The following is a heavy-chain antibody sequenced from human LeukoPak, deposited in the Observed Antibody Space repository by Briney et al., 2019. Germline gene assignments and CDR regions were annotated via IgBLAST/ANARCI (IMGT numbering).Heavy chain of an antibody. Sequence: PSETLSLTCTVCGGSVRSGSYYWSWVRQAPGKGLEWVSVIYTGGSTYYADSVKGRFTISRDNSKNTLYLQMNSLRAEDTAMYYCAREHSGYSYFDYWGQGTLVTVSS. J-gene: IGHJ4*02. CDR1: GGSVRSGSYY. CDR2: IYTGGST. V-gene: IGHV3-53*01. D-gene: IGHD3-22*01. CDR3: AREHSGYSYFDY.